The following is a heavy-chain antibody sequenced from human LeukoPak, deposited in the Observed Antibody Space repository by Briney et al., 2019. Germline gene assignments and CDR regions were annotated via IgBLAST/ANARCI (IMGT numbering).Heavy chain of an antibody. J-gene: IGHJ4*02. CDR1: GGSISSHY. V-gene: IGHV4-59*11. Sequence: SETLSLTCTVSGGSISSHYWSWIRQPPGKGLEWIGYIYYTGTTRYNPSLQSRVTISVDTPGNELSLKLTSVTAADTAVYYCARGFGYSYGMGGYWGQGTLVTVSS. CDR2: IYYTGTT. CDR3: ARGFGYSYGMGGY. D-gene: IGHD5-18*01.